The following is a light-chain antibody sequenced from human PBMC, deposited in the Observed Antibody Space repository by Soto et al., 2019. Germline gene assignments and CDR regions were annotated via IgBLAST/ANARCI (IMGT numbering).Light chain of an antibody. J-gene: IGKJ5*01. CDR1: QSVSSLY. Sequence: DIVLTQSSGTLSLSPGERATLSCRASQSVSSLYLAWYQQKPGQGPSLIIYAACSRATRIPDRVSGSGSGTDFPLTISRLEPEDFAVYYCLQYGLSPTFGQGTRLEIK. CDR2: AAC. CDR3: LQYGLSPT. V-gene: IGKV3-20*01.